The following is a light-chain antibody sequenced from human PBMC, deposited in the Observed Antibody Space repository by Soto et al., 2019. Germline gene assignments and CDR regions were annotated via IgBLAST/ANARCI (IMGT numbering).Light chain of an antibody. CDR2: DAS. CDR3: QQRSNWPLT. CDR1: QSVSSY. Sequence: EIVLTQSPATLSLSPGERATLSCRASQSVSSYLAWYQQKPGQAPRLLIYDASNRATGIPARFSGSGSGTDFTHTISSLEPEDFAVSYCQQRSNWPLTFGPGTKVDIK. V-gene: IGKV3-11*01. J-gene: IGKJ3*01.